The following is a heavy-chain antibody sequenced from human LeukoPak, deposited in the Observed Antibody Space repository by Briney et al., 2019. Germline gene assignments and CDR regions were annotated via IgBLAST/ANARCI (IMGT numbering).Heavy chain of an antibody. D-gene: IGHD6-13*01. CDR3: ARAEYSSSWYDPSWYFDL. Sequence: RASETLSLTCTVSGGSISSSSYYWSWIRQPAGKGLEWIGRIYTSGSTNYNPSLKSRVTMSVDTSKNQFSLKLSSVTAADTAVYYCARAEYSSSWYDPSWYFDLWGRGTLVTVSS. J-gene: IGHJ2*01. V-gene: IGHV4-61*02. CDR2: IYTSGST. CDR1: GGSISSSSYY.